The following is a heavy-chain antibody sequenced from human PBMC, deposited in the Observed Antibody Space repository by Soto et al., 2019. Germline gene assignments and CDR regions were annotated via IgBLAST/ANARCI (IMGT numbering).Heavy chain of an antibody. CDR1: GGSIGSDGYS. CDR2: IYHSGST. D-gene: IGHD3-22*01. Sequence: KPSETLSLTCAVSGGSIGSDGYSWSWIRQSPGKGLEWIGHIYHSGSTYYNPSLNRRVTITVDTSKNQLSLNLRSMTAADTAVYFCARTFYFDSRGYYYFFFDHWGQGALVTVSS. CDR3: ARTFYFDSRGYYYFFFDH. J-gene: IGHJ4*02. V-gene: IGHV4-30-2*06.